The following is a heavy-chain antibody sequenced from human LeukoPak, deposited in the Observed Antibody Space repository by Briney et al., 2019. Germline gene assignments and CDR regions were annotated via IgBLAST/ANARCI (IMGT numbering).Heavy chain of an antibody. CDR3: ARYGGFLDY. D-gene: IGHD3-16*01. CDR1: GFTFSNYG. J-gene: IGHJ4*02. V-gene: IGHV3-33*01. CDR2: IWYDGSDK. Sequence: GRSLRLSCAASGFTFSNYGMHWVRQAPGKGLEWVAVIWYDGSDKYHADSVKGRFTISRDNSKNTLYLQMNSLRGEDTAVYNCARYGGFLDYWGQGTLVTVSS.